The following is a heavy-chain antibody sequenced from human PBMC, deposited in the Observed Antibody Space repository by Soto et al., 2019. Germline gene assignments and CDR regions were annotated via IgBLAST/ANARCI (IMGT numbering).Heavy chain of an antibody. J-gene: IGHJ5*02. CDR1: GGTIGSYC. CDR2: IYYSGST. D-gene: IGHD5-12*01. V-gene: IGHV4-59*01. Sequence: SETLCLTCSVSGGTIGSYCGRWIRQPPGKGLEWIGYIYYSGSTNYNPSLKSRVTISVDTSKNQFSLKLSSVTAADTAVYYCARVGSSGYDYLGTWFDPWGQGTLVTVSS. CDR3: ARVGSSGYDYLGTWFDP.